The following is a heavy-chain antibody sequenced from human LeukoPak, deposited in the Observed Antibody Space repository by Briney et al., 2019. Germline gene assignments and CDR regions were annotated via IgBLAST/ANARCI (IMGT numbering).Heavy chain of an antibody. CDR3: ARGRWLPNAFDI. D-gene: IGHD5-24*01. J-gene: IGHJ3*02. Sequence: ASVKVSCKASGYTFTGYYMHWVRQAPGQGLEWMGWINPNSGGTNYAQKFQGRVTMTRDTSKHQFSMKLKSVTAADTAVYFCARGRWLPNAFDIWGQGTMVTVFS. CDR1: GYTFTGYY. CDR2: INPNSGGT. V-gene: IGHV1-2*02.